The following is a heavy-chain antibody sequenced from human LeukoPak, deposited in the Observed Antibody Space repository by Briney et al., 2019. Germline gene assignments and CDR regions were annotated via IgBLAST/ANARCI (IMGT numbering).Heavy chain of an antibody. CDR2: IYYSGST. Sequence: SETLSLTCTVSGGSISCGGYYWSWSRQHPGKGLEWIGYIYYSGSTYYNPSLKSRVTISVDTSKNQFSLKLSSVTAADTAVYYCARDIVVVVAATRRTDAFDIWAQGTMVTVSS. CDR1: GGSISCGGYY. J-gene: IGHJ3*02. CDR3: ARDIVVVVAATRRTDAFDI. D-gene: IGHD2-15*01. V-gene: IGHV4-31*03.